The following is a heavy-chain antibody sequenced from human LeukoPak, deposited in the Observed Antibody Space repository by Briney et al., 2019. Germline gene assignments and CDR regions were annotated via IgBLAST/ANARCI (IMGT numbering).Heavy chain of an antibody. J-gene: IGHJ6*02. CDR1: GYTFTGYY. CDR2: INPNSGGT. CDR3: ARLSDYYYYYGMDV. D-gene: IGHD1-26*01. Sequence: GASVKVSCKASGYTFTGYYMHWVRQAPGQGLEWMGWINPNSGGTNYAQKFQGRVTMTRDTSISTAYMELSRLRSDDTAVYYCARLSDYYYYYGMDVWGQGTTVTVSS. V-gene: IGHV1-2*02.